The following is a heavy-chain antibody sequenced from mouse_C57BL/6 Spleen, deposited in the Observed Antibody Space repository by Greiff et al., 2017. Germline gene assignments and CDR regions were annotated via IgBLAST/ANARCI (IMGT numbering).Heavy chain of an antibody. CDR3: ARGNSYDYDAHYYAMDY. CDR1: GYTFTSYN. D-gene: IGHD2-4*01. J-gene: IGHJ4*01. V-gene: IGHV1-12*01. Sequence: QSGAELVRPGASVKMSCKASGYTFTSYNMHWVKQTPRQGLEWIGAIYPGNGDTSYNQKFKGKATLTVDKSSSTAYMQLSSLTSEDSAVYFCARGNSYDYDAHYYAMDYWGQGTSVTVSS. CDR2: IYPGNGDT.